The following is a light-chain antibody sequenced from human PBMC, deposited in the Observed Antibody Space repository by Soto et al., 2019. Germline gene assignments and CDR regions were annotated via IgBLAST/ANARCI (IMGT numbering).Light chain of an antibody. J-gene: IGLJ1*01. CDR2: DVS. CDR1: SSDVGGYNY. Sequence: ALTQPASVSGSPGQSITISCTGTSSDVGGYNYVSWYQQHPGKAPKLMIYDVSNRPSGVSSRFSGSKSGNTASLTISGLQAEDEADYYCSSYTSSSTYVFGIGTKAPS. V-gene: IGLV2-14*01. CDR3: SSYTSSSTYV.